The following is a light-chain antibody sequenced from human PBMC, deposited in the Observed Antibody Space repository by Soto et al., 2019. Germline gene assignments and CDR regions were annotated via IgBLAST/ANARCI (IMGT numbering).Light chain of an antibody. CDR2: AAS. J-gene: IGKJ1*01. V-gene: IGKV1-9*01. CDR3: QQLNSYPWT. CDR1: QSISSY. Sequence: DIQMTQSPYTLSASVGDRVTITCRASQSISSYLAWYQQKPGKAPKLLIYAASTLQSGVPSRFSGSGSGTEFTLTISSLQPEDFATYYCQQLNSYPWTFGQGTKVDIK.